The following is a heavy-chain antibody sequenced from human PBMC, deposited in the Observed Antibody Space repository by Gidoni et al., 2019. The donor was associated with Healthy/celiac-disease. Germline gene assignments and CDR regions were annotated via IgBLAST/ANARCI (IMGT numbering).Heavy chain of an antibody. Sequence: QVHLQASGPGLVKPSEPLSLPCIVSGGSISSYYWGWLRQPAGKGLEWIGRIYTSRGTNYNPSHKSRVTMSVDTSKNQFSLKLSSVTAADTAVYYCARDKNSNFDYWGQGTLVTVSS. CDR3: ARDKNSNFDY. J-gene: IGHJ4*02. V-gene: IGHV4-4*07. CDR1: GGSISSYY. CDR2: IYTSRGT. D-gene: IGHD1-7*01.